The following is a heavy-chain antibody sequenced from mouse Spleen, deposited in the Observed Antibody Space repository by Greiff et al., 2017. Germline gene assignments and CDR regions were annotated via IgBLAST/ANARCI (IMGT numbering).Heavy chain of an antibody. CDR3: SKVTTYYFDY. CDR2: IDPENGDT. J-gene: IGHJ2*01. D-gene: IGHD2-2*01. V-gene: IGHV14-4*01. CDR1: GFNIKDDY. Sequence: EVQGVESGAELVRPGASVKLSCTASGFNIKDDYMHWVKQRPEQGLEWIGWIDPENGDTEYASKFQGKATITADTSSNTAYLQLSSLTSEDTAVYYCSKVTTYYFDYWGQGTTLTVSS.